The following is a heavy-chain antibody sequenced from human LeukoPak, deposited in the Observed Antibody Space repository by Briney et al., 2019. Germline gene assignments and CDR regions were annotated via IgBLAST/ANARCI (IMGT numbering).Heavy chain of an antibody. Sequence: ASVKVSCKASGYTFTSYAMNWVRQAPGQGLEWMGWINTNTGNPTYAQGFTGRFVFSLDTSVSTAYLQISSLKAEDTAVYYCARDPNRYSYAPYYYYGMDVWGQGTTVTVSS. V-gene: IGHV7-4-1*02. CDR2: INTNTGNP. CDR1: GYTFTSYA. CDR3: ARDPNRYSYAPYYYYGMDV. D-gene: IGHD5-18*01. J-gene: IGHJ6*02.